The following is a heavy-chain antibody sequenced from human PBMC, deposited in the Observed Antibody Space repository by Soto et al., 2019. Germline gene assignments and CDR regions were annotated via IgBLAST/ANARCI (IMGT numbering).Heavy chain of an antibody. CDR1: GFTFSSYG. J-gene: IGHJ4*02. CDR3: ATGSSGYYYNYYFDY. D-gene: IGHD3-22*01. V-gene: IGHV3-30*03. CDR2: ISYDGSNK. Sequence: QVQLVESGGGVVQPGRSLRLSCAASGFTFSSYGMHWVRQAPGKGLEWVAVISYDGSNKYYADSVKGRFTISRDNSKNTLYLQMNSLRAEDTAVYYCATGSSGYYYNYYFDYWGQGTLVTVSS.